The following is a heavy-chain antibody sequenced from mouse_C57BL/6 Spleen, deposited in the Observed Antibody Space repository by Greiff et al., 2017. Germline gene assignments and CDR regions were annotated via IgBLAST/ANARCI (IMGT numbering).Heavy chain of an antibody. CDR3: ARKEGAQAIDY. V-gene: IGHV5-17*01. J-gene: IGHJ2*01. D-gene: IGHD3-2*02. CDR1: GFTFSDYG. Sequence: EVMLVESGGGLVKPGGSLKLSCAASGFTFSDYGMHWVRQAPEQGLEWVAYISSGSSTIYYADTVKGRFTISRDKAKNTLFLQMTNLRSEDTAMYYCARKEGAQAIDYWGQGTTLTVSS. CDR2: ISSGSSTI.